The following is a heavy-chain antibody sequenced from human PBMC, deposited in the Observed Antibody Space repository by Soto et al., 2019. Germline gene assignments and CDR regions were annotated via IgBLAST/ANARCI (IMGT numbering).Heavy chain of an antibody. CDR2: INHSGST. CDR1: GGSFSGYY. Sequence: QVQLQQWGAGLLKPSETLSLTCAVYGGSFSGYYWSWIRQPPGKGLQWIGEINHSGSTNYNPSLRSRGAISVDTSKNQFSLKLSSVTAADTAVYYCASYGGNHPFDYWGQGTLVTVSS. D-gene: IGHD4-17*01. J-gene: IGHJ4*02. CDR3: ASYGGNHPFDY. V-gene: IGHV4-34*01.